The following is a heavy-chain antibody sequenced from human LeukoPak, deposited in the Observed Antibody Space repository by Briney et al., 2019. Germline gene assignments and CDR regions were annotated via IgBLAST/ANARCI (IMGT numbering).Heavy chain of an antibody. J-gene: IGHJ4*02. V-gene: IGHV3-23*01. CDR2: ISGSGGST. Sequence: GGSLRLSCVASGFTFSSYAMSWVRQAPGKGLEWVSGISGSGGSTYYADSVKGRFTISRGNSKNTLFLQMNSLRAEDMAVYYCAKETYSSGWYPYFDYWGQGTLVTVSS. CDR1: GFTFSSYA. CDR3: AKETYSSGWYPYFDY. D-gene: IGHD6-19*01.